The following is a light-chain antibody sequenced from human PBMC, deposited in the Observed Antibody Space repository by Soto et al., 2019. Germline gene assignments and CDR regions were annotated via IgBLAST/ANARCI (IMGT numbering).Light chain of an antibody. V-gene: IGKV1-12*01. CDR2: AAS. CDR1: QGIRSW. J-gene: IGKJ2*01. Sequence: DIQMTQSPSSVSASVGDRVTITCRASQGIRSWLAWYQQKPGKAPKLLTYAASSLQSGVPSRFXGSGSGTDFTLTISSLQPEDFATYDCQQANSFPPYTFGQGTKLEIK. CDR3: QQANSFPPYT.